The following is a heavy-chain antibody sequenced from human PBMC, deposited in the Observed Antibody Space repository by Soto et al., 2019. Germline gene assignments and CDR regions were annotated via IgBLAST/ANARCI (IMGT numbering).Heavy chain of an antibody. CDR3: ARESSSTSCRSFDY. V-gene: IGHV4-31*03. CDR2: IYYSGST. CDR1: GGSISSGGYY. D-gene: IGHD2-2*01. Sequence: SETLSLTCTVSGGSISSGGYYWSWIRQHPGKGLEWIGYIYYSGSTYYNPSLKSRVTISVDTSKNQFSLKLSSVTAADTAVYYCARESSSTSCRSFDYWGQGTLVTVSS. J-gene: IGHJ4*02.